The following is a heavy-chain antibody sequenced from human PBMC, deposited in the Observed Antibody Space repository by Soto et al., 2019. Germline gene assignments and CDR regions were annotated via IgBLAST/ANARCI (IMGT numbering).Heavy chain of an antibody. CDR2: ISGSGGST. J-gene: IGHJ6*03. V-gene: IGHV3-23*01. D-gene: IGHD2-15*01. CDR3: AKGGYCSGGSCRYYMDV. CDR1: GFTFSSYA. Sequence: PGGSLRLSCAASGFTFSSYAMSWVRQAPGKGLEWVSAISGSGGSTYYADSVKGRFTISRDNSKNTLYLQMNSLRAEDTAVYYCAKGGYCSGGSCRYYMDVWGKGTTVTVSS.